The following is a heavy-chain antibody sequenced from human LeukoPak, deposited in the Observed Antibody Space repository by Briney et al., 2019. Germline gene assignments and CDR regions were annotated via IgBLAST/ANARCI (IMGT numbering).Heavy chain of an antibody. CDR2: IKQDGSEK. CDR1: GFTFSSYA. V-gene: IGHV3-7*03. D-gene: IGHD4-17*01. CDR3: ARDYHGDYPTFDY. Sequence: GGSLRLSCAASGFTFSSYAMSWVRQAPGKGLEWVANIKQDGSEKYYVDSVKGRFTISRDNAKNSLYLQMNSLRAEDTAVYYCARDYHGDYPTFDYWGQGTLVTVSS. J-gene: IGHJ4*02.